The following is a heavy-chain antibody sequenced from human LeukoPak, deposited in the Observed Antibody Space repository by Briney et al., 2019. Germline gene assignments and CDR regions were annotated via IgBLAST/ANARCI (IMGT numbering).Heavy chain of an antibody. CDR1: GFTFSSYS. CDR3: ARGGDDYVWGSYRYSYFDY. J-gene: IGHJ4*02. CDR2: ISSSSSYI. Sequence: GGSLRLSCAASGFTFSSYSMNWVRQAPGKGLEWVSSISSSSSYIYYADSVKGRFTISRDDAKNSLYLQMNSLRAEDTAVYYCARGGDDYVWGSYRYSYFDYWGQGTLVTVSS. V-gene: IGHV3-21*01. D-gene: IGHD3-16*02.